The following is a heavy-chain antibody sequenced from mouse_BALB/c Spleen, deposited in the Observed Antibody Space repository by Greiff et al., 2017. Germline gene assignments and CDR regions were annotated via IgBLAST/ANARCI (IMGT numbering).Heavy chain of an antibody. CDR3: ARRDYGYDGGVFYAMDY. J-gene: IGHJ4*01. CDR1: GYSITSDYA. CDR2: ISYSGST. V-gene: IGHV3-2*02. Sequence: EVQLVESGPGLVKPSQSLSLTCTVTGYSITSDYAWNWIRQFPGNKLEWMGYISYSGSTSYNPSLKSRISITRDTSKNQFFLQLNSVTTEDTATYYCARRDYGYDGGVFYAMDYWGQGTSVTVSS. D-gene: IGHD2-2*01.